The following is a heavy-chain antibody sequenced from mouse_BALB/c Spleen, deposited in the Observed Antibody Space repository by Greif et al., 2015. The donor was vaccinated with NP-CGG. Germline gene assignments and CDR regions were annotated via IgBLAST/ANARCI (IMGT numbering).Heavy chain of an antibody. CDR2: IWRGGST. J-gene: IGHJ1*01. CDR3: AKNYGSSYWYFDV. D-gene: IGHD1-1*01. CDR1: GFSLTSYG. Sequence: QVQLKQSGPGLVQPSQSLSITCTVSGFSLTSYGVHWVRQSPGKGLEWLGVIWRGGSTDYNAAFMSRLSITKDNSMSQVFFKMNSLQADDTAIYYYAKNYGSSYWYFDVWGAGTTVTVSS. V-gene: IGHV2-5*01.